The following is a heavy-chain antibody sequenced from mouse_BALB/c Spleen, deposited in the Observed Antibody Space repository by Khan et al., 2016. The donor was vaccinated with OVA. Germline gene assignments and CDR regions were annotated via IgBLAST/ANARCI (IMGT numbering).Heavy chain of an antibody. CDR2: INPSTGYT. CDR1: GYTFINYW. CDR3: ASRGLRWDFDY. D-gene: IGHD1-1*01. Sequence: QVQLQQSGAELAKPGASVKMSCKASGYTFINYWILWVKQRPGQGLEWIGYINPSTGYTEYNQNFKDKATLTADKSSSTAYMQLSSLTSEDSAVYSCASRGLRWDFDYWGQGTTLTVSS. V-gene: IGHV1-7*01. J-gene: IGHJ2*01.